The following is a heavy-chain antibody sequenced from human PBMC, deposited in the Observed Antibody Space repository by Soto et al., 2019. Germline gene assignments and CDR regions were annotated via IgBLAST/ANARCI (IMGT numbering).Heavy chain of an antibody. CDR1: GGTFSSYA. CDR2: IIPIFGTA. CDR3: ARETTNYDFWSGHPYYFDY. J-gene: IGHJ4*02. D-gene: IGHD3-3*01. Sequence: SVKVSCKASGGTFSSYAISWVRQAPGQGLEWMGGIIPIFGTANYAQKFQGRVTITADESTSTAYMELSSLRSEDTAVYYCARETTNYDFWSGHPYYFDYWGQGTLVTVSS. V-gene: IGHV1-69*13.